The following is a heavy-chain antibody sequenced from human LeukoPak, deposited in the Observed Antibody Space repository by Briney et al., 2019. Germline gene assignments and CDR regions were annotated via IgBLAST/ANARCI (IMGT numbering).Heavy chain of an antibody. J-gene: IGHJ6*02. CDR1: GYTFTGYY. CDR2: INPNSGGT. CDR3: ASPGGSGSPQLATYYYYGMDV. D-gene: IGHD3-10*01. V-gene: IGHV1-2*02. Sequence: ASVKVSCKAAGYTFTGYYMHWLRQAPGQGLEWMGWINPNSGGTNYAQKFQGRVTMTRDTSISTAYMELSRLRSDDTAVYYCASPGGSGSPQLATYYYYGMDVWGQGTTVTVSS.